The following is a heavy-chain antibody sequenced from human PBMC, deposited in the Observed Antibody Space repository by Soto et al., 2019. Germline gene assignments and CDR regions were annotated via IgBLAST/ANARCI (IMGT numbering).Heavy chain of an antibody. D-gene: IGHD1-26*01. Sequence: QVQLQESGPGLVKPSGTLSLTCAVSGGSISSSNWWSWVRQPPGKGLEWIGEIYHSGSTNYNPSLKSRVTISGDKSKNQFSLKLSSVTAADTAVYYCARDLGSGSYDLNWFDPWGQGTLVTVSS. J-gene: IGHJ5*02. CDR2: IYHSGST. V-gene: IGHV4-4*02. CDR3: ARDLGSGSYDLNWFDP. CDR1: GGSISSSNW.